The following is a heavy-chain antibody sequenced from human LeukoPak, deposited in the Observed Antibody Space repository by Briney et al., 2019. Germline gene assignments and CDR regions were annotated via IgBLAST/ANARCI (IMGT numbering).Heavy chain of an antibody. V-gene: IGHV3-23*01. J-gene: IGHJ4*02. CDR3: ARGTGYSTGRSVDY. D-gene: IGHD6-25*01. CDR1: GFTFSSYS. Sequence: GGSLRLSCTASGFTFSSYSMSWVRQAPGKGLEWVSAISGSGGSTYYADSVKGRFTISRDNSKNTLYLQMNGLRAEDTAVYYCARGTGYSTGRSVDYWGQGTLVTVSS. CDR2: ISGSGGST.